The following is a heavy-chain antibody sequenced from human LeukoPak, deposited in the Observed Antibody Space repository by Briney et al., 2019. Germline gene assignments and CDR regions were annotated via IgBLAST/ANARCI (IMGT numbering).Heavy chain of an antibody. J-gene: IGHJ4*02. V-gene: IGHV1-46*01. CDR1: GYTFTGYY. CDR2: INPSGGST. CDR3: ARGGYTYESVFDY. Sequence: ASVKVSCKASGYTFTGYYIHWVRQAPGQGLEWMGIINPSGGSTTYTREFQGRVTMTRDMSTSTVYMELSSLRSEDTALYYCARGGYTYESVFDYWGQGTLVTVSS. D-gene: IGHD5-18*01.